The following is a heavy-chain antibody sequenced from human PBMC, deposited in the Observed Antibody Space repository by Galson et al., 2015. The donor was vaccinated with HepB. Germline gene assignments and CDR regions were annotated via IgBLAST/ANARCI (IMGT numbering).Heavy chain of an antibody. CDR3: ARGDYYGSGSYLFDY. CDR2: IKQDGNEK. D-gene: IGHD3-10*01. J-gene: IGHJ4*02. Sequence: SLRLSCAASGFTFSTYWMSWVRQAPGKGLEWVANIKQDGNEKYYVGSVKGRFTISRDNAKNSLYLQMNSLRAEDTAVYYCARGDYYGSGSYLFDYWGQGTLVTVSS. CDR1: GFTFSTYW. V-gene: IGHV3-7*03.